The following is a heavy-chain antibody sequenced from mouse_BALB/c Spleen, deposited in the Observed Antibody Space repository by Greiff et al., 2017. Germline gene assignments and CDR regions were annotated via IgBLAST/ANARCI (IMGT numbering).Heavy chain of an antibody. V-gene: IGHV5-6-5*01. CDR2: ISSGGST. D-gene: IGHD2-4*01. CDR3: ARSTMITTENYYAMDY. CDR1: GFTFSSYA. Sequence: EVQRVESGGGLVKPGGSLKLSCAASGFTFSSYAMSWVRQTPEKRLEWVASISSGGSTYYPDSVKGRFTISRDNARNILYLQMSSLRSEDTAMYYCARSTMITTENYYAMDYWGQGTSVTVSS. J-gene: IGHJ4*01.